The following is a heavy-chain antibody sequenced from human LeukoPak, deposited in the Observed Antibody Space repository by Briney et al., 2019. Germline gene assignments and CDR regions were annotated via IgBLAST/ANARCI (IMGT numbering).Heavy chain of an antibody. J-gene: IGHJ4*02. D-gene: IGHD3-9*01. CDR2: ISSSCSTI. V-gene: IGHV3-48*01. Sequence: GGSLRLSCAASGFTFSSYSMNWVRQAPGKGLEWVSYISSSCSTIYYADSVKGRFTISRDNAKNSLYLQMNSLRAEDTAVYYCARSIRYFDWLLSSNSPRGYYFDYWGQGTLVTVSS. CDR1: GFTFSSYS. CDR3: ARSIRYFDWLLSSNSPRGYYFDY.